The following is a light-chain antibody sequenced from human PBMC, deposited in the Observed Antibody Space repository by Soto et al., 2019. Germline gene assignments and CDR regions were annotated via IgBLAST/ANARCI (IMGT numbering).Light chain of an antibody. CDR3: QQRSTWPLT. Sequence: EIVLTQSPATLSLSPGERVALSCRASQSVSSFLASYQQKPGQAPRLLIYDASNRATGIPARFSGSGSGTDFTLTISRLEPEDSAVYYCQQRSTWPLTFGGGTKVEIK. J-gene: IGKJ4*01. V-gene: IGKV3-11*01. CDR1: QSVSSF. CDR2: DAS.